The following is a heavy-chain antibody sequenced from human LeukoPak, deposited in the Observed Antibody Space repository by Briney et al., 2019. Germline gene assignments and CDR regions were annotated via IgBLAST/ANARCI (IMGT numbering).Heavy chain of an antibody. CDR3: GLDSSGYYHFDY. J-gene: IGHJ4*02. V-gene: IGHV4-4*02. Sequence: SGTLSLTCGVSGGSITNTNYWTWVRQPPGKGLEWIGEVNLQGSTNYNPSLMGRVAISVDTSENHISLQLTSVTAADTAVYYCGLDSSGYYHFDYWGQGTLVTVSS. D-gene: IGHD3-22*01. CDR1: GGSITNTNY. CDR2: VNLQGST.